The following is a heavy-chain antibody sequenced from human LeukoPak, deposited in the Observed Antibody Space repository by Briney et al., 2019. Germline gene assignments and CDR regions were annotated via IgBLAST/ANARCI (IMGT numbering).Heavy chain of an antibody. CDR2: IYYSGGT. J-gene: IGHJ2*01. CDR1: GGSISGYY. CDR3: ARLVPGYGYDWYFDL. D-gene: IGHD5-18*01. V-gene: IGHV4-59*08. Sequence: SETLSLTCTVSGGSISGYYWGWIRQPPGKGLEWIGYIYYSGGTNYNASLKSRVTISVDTSKNQFSLKLSSVTAADTAVYYCARLVPGYGYDWYFDLWGRGTLVTVSS.